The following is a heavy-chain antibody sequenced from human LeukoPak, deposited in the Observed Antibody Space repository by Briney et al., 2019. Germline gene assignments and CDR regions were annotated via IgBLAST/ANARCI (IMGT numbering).Heavy chain of an antibody. CDR1: GYTFTSHG. CDR2: ISAYNGDT. Sequence: GTSVKVSCKASGYTFTSHGLSWVRQAPGHGLEWMGRISAYNGDTKYAQKIQDRVTMTTDTTTSTAYMELMSLRSDDTAVYYCARDRGSYCSGGSCYAPHIDYWGQGTLVTISS. D-gene: IGHD2-15*01. CDR3: ARDRGSYCSGGSCYAPHIDY. J-gene: IGHJ4*02. V-gene: IGHV1-18*01.